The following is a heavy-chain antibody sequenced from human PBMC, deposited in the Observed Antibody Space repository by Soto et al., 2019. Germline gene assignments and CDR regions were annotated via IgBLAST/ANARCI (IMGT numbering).Heavy chain of an antibody. V-gene: IGHV4-39*01. CDR2: IYYSGST. J-gene: IGHJ5*02. CDR3: ARPSGRITIFGVVIGPFDP. Sequence: SETLSLTCTVSCGSISSSSYYWGWIRQPPGKGLEWIGSIYYSGSTYYNPSLKSRVTISVDTSKNQFSLKLSSVTAADTAVYYCARPSGRITIFGVVIGPFDPWGQGTLVTVSS. D-gene: IGHD3-3*01. CDR1: CGSISSSSYY.